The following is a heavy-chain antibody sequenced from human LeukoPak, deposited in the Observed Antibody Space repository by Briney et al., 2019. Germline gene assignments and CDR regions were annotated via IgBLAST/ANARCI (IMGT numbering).Heavy chain of an antibody. CDR2: INSDGSST. CDR3: ARIYGSGSYYFDY. CDR1: GFTFSSYW. V-gene: IGHV3-74*01. J-gene: IGHJ4*02. D-gene: IGHD3-10*01. Sequence: GGSLRLSCAASGFTFSSYWMHWVRQAPGKGLVWVSRINSDGSSTSYADSVKGRFTISRDNAKNTLYLQMNSLRAEDTAVYYCARIYGSGSYYFDYWGQGTLVTVSS.